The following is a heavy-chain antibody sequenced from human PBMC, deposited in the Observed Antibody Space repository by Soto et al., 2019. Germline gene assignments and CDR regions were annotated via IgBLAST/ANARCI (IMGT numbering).Heavy chain of an antibody. J-gene: IGHJ4*02. CDR1: GFTFSDYY. V-gene: IGHV3-11*01. CDR3: ARAEVDLVEVPAAKVGFEY. Sequence: QVQLVESGGVLVKPGESLRLSCAASGFTFSDYYMIWIRQAPGKGLEWVGYLSSSGTTIYYADSVKGRFTISRDNAQKSLYLQMDSLRAEDTAVYYCARAEVDLVEVPAAKVGFEYWGQGTLVTVSA. CDR2: LSSSGTTI. D-gene: IGHD2-2*01.